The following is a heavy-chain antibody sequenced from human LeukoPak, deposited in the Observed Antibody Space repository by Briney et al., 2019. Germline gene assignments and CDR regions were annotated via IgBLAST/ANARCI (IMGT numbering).Heavy chain of an antibody. Sequence: GGSLRLSCAASGFTFSSYSMNWVRQAPGKGLEWVSFISSSSSTIYYEDSVKGRFTISRDNAKNSLYLQMNSLRDEDTAMYYCARQMQSHGNFDSWGQGTLVTVSS. V-gene: IGHV3-48*02. J-gene: IGHJ4*02. D-gene: IGHD1-26*01. CDR2: ISSSSSTI. CDR1: GFTFSSYS. CDR3: ARQMQSHGNFDS.